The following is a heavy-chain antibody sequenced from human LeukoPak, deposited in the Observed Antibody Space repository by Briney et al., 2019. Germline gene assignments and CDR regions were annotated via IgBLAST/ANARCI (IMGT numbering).Heavy chain of an antibody. J-gene: IGHJ3*02. CDR2: ISGSGGST. CDR1: GFTFSSYA. CDR3: AKDSGAYDFWSGYYIHDAFDI. Sequence: QPGGSLRPSCAASGFTFSSYAMSWVRQAPGKGLEWVSAISGSGGSTYYADSVKGRFTISRDNSKNTLYLQMNSLRAEDTAVYYCAKDSGAYDFWSGYYIHDAFDIWGQGTMVTVSS. V-gene: IGHV3-23*01. D-gene: IGHD3-3*01.